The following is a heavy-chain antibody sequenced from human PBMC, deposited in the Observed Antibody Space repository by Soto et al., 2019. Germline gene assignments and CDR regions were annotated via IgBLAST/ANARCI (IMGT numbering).Heavy chain of an antibody. D-gene: IGHD2-2*01. CDR3: VRGCGRSSCPYFFDF. J-gene: IGHJ4*02. CDR1: GYTFNNYW. V-gene: IGHV3-7*01. CDR2: IRQDGSEK. Sequence: GGSLRLSCEVSGYTFNNYWMSWVRQAPGKGLEWVATIRQDGSEKHYVDSVKGRFSVSRDNAKNALYLQMSSLRAEDTAVYYWVRGCGRSSCPYFFDFWGQGTLVTVSS.